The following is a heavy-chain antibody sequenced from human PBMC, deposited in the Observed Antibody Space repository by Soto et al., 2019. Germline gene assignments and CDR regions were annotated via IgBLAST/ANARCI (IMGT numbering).Heavy chain of an antibody. V-gene: IGHV3-30*18. CDR3: AKDFKISGGHYGSLNYYYGMDV. D-gene: IGHD3-10*01. CDR1: RFTFSAFG. CDR2: ISYDGILK. J-gene: IGHJ6*02. Sequence: GSLRLSCEASRFTFSAFGMHWVRQAPGKGLEWVAIISYDGILKYYADPVKGRFTISRDTSKSALYLQMNSLRPEDTAVYYCAKDFKISGGHYGSLNYYYGMDVWGQGTTVTVSS.